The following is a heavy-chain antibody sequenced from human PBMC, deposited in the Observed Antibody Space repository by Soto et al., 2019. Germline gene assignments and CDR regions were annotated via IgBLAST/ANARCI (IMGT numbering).Heavy chain of an antibody. D-gene: IGHD6-13*01. Sequence: ASVKVSCKASGYTLSDYYLQWVRQAPGQGLEWMGWINPNSGDTNYAQKFQGRVTLTRDTSINTAYMELTSLKLDDTAVYYCAREGGGIAAAGAGDDSFGIWGQGTMVTVSS. J-gene: IGHJ3*02. CDR1: GYTLSDYY. V-gene: IGHV1-2*02. CDR3: AREGGGIAAAGAGDDSFGI. CDR2: INPNSGDT.